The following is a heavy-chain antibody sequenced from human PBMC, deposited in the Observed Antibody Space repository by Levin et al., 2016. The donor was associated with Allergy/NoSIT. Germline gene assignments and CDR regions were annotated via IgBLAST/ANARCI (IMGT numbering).Heavy chain of an antibody. CDR3: ARVNNSGSRLGWFDP. CDR2: IYYSGST. CDR1: GGSISSYY. D-gene: IGHD3-10*01. J-gene: IGHJ5*02. Sequence: GSLRLSCTVSGGSISSYYWSWIRQPPGKGLEWIGYIYYSGSTNYNPSLKSRVTISVDTSKNQFSLKLSSVTAADTAVYYCARVNNSGSRLGWFDPWGQGTLVTVSS. V-gene: IGHV4-59*01.